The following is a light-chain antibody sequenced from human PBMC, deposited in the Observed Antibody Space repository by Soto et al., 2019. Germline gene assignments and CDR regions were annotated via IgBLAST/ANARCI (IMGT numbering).Light chain of an antibody. CDR3: KHRSNWPRT. J-gene: IGKJ1*01. V-gene: IGKV3-11*01. Sequence: EIVFTQSPATLSLSPGERATLSCRASQSVSSYLAWYQQKPGQAPRLLIYDAYNRATGIPARFSGSGSGTDFTLTIRSLEPEEFALYYCKHRSNWPRTVGQGTKVDIK. CDR1: QSVSSY. CDR2: DAY.